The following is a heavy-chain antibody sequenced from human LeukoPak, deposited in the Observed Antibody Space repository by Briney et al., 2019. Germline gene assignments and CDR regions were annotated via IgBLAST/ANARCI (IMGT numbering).Heavy chain of an antibody. CDR2: INTNTGNP. Sequence: ASVKVSCKASGYTFTSYYIHWVRQAPGQGLEWMGWINTNTGNPTYAQGFTGRFVFSLDTSVSTAYLQISSLKAEDTAVYYCARSRYCSGGSCLFDYWGQGTLVTVSS. J-gene: IGHJ4*02. CDR3: ARSRYCSGGSCLFDY. CDR1: GYTFTSYY. V-gene: IGHV7-4-1*02. D-gene: IGHD2-15*01.